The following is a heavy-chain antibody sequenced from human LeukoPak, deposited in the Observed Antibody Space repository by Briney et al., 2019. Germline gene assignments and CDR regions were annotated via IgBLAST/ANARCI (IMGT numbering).Heavy chain of an antibody. Sequence: TGGSLRLSCAISGFTVRDNYMTWVRQAPGKGLESVSVIYIDGSTYYADSVKGRSTISRDNSKNILYFQMNTLRAEDTAVYHCATGGGRGYSYGALDYWGQGTPVTVSS. CDR3: ATGGGRGYSYGALDY. CDR1: GFTVRDNY. D-gene: IGHD5-18*01. V-gene: IGHV3-66*01. J-gene: IGHJ4*02. CDR2: IYIDGST.